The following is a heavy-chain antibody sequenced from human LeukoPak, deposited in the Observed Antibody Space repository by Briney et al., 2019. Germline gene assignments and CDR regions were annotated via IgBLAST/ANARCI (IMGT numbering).Heavy chain of an antibody. CDR3: ARATVVRPFDY. CDR2: IYYSGST. Sequence: SETLSLTCSVSGGSISSYYWSWIRQSPGKGLEWIGYIYYSGSTNYNPSLKSRVTISVDTTKNQFSLKLSSVTAADTAVYYCARATVVRPFDYWGQGTLVTVSS. V-gene: IGHV4-59*12. CDR1: GGSISSYY. D-gene: IGHD4-23*01. J-gene: IGHJ4*02.